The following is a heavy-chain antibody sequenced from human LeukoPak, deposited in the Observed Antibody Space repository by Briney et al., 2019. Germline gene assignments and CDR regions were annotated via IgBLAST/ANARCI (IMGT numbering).Heavy chain of an antibody. V-gene: IGHV4-34*01. CDR2: MNHSGSA. CDR3: ARLQLRHCSRTSCANEFDY. Sequence: SETLSLTCAVYGGSFSGYYWTWIRQPPGKGLEWIGEMNHSGSANYNPSLKSRVIISVDKSKNQFSLKLTSVTAADTAVYYCARLQLRHCSRTSCANEFDYWGQGTLVTVSS. D-gene: IGHD2-2*01. J-gene: IGHJ4*02. CDR1: GGSFSGYY.